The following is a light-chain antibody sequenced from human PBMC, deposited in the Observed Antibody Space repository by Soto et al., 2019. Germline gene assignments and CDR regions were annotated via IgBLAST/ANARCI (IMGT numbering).Light chain of an antibody. Sequence: EIVMTQSPATLSVSPGERATLSCRASQSISTNSAWYQQKPGQGPRLLIYDASTRATGIPARFSGSGSGTDFTLTISSLQSEDFAVYYCQQYNNWLKWSFGQGTKVVIK. CDR1: QSISTN. J-gene: IGKJ1*01. CDR3: QQYNNWLKWS. V-gene: IGKV3-15*01. CDR2: DAS.